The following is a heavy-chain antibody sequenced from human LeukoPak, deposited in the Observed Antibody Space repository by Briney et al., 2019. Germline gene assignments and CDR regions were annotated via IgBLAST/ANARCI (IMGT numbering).Heavy chain of an antibody. D-gene: IGHD2-2*01. Sequence: PGRSLRLSCAASGFTFDDYAMHWVRQAPGKGLEWVSGISWNSGSIGYADSVKGRFTISRDNAKNSLYLQMNSLRAEDTAVYYCARDFAPHIVVDLYYFDYWGQGTLVTVSS. J-gene: IGHJ4*02. CDR2: ISWNSGSI. CDR1: GFTFDDYA. V-gene: IGHV3-9*01. CDR3: ARDFAPHIVVDLYYFDY.